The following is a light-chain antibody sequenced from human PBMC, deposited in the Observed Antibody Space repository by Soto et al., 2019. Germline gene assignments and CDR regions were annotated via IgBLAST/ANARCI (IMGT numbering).Light chain of an antibody. CDR2: DAT. Sequence: DILMTQSPSTLSASAGDRVTITCRASQSINKVLACYQQKPGKAPKYLIYDATSLGSGVASMFSGSGSGTVFTLTISILQADHVVTYCWQQYNTYPSTFGQGTKVDIK. CDR3: QQYNTYPST. J-gene: IGKJ1*01. V-gene: IGKV1-5*01. CDR1: QSINKV.